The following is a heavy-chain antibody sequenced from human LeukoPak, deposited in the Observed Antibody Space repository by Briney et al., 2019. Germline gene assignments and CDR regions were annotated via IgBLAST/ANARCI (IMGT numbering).Heavy chain of an antibody. V-gene: IGHV4-39*07. CDR3: ARDLPHSGSYYDYYYYYMDV. D-gene: IGHD1-26*01. CDR2: IYYSGST. CDR1: GGSISSSSYY. J-gene: IGHJ6*03. Sequence: SETLSLTCTVSGGSISSSSYYWGWIRQPPGKGLEWIGSIYYSGSTYYNPSLKSRVTISVDTSKNQFSLKLSSVTAADTAVYYCARDLPHSGSYYDYYYYYMDVWGKGTTVTVSS.